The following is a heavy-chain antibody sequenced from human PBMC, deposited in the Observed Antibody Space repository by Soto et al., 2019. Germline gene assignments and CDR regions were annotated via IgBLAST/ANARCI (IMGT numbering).Heavy chain of an antibody. J-gene: IGHJ5*02. V-gene: IGHV6-1*01. CDR2: TLFRSKWYN. CDR3: AKGDNLGPKTGYAFDP. D-gene: IGHD5-12*01. Sequence: SQALSLTCSVSGISVSSHTASLNWIRQSPSRGLERLVGTLFRSKWYNDYAVYVKSRKVNNPVTSNIQFSLQLNSVTPEDAAVYFCAKGDNLGPKTGYAFDPWGQGIMVTVSS. CDR1: GISVSSHTAS.